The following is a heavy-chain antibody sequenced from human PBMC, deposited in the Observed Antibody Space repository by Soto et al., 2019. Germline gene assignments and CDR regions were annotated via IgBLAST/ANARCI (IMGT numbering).Heavy chain of an antibody. CDR1: GGTFSSYT. CDR2: IIPILGIA. Sequence: QVQLVQSGAEVKKPGSSVKVSCKASGGTFSSYTISWVRQAPGQGLEWMGRIIPILGIANYAQKFQGRVTITADKAVSTAYMELSSLRSEDTAVYECATTPGGELLRVAYCGQGTLVIVSS. J-gene: IGHJ4*02. CDR3: ATTPGGELLRVAY. V-gene: IGHV1-69*02. D-gene: IGHD1-26*01.